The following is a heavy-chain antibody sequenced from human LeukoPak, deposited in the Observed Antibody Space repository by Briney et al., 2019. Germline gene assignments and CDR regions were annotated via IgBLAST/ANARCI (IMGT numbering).Heavy chain of an antibody. CDR3: AGVNSGLATISTSFDY. CDR2: IYHSGST. Sequence: SETLSLTCAVSGGSISSSNWWSWVRQPPGKGLEWIGEIYHSGSTNYNPSLKSRVTISVDKSKNQFSLKLSSVTAADTAAYYCAGVNSGLATISTSFDYWGQGTLVTVSS. V-gene: IGHV4-4*02. J-gene: IGHJ4*02. D-gene: IGHD5-24*01. CDR1: GGSISSSNW.